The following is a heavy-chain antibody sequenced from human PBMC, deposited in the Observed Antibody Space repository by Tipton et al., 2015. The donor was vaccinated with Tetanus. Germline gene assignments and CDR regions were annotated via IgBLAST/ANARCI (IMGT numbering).Heavy chain of an antibody. J-gene: IGHJ3*01. CDR2: ISNGNT. V-gene: IGHV4-4*07. CDR3: ARRSYCSSSRCFDAFDL. Sequence: GLVKPSETLSLTCTVSRGPISSYYWSWIRQPAGKGLEWIGHISNGNTDYSPSLKSRVTLSVDTSKNQISLKLSSVTAADTAVYYCARRSYCSSSRCFDAFDLWGQGTMVTVSS. D-gene: IGHD2-2*01. CDR1: RGPISSYY.